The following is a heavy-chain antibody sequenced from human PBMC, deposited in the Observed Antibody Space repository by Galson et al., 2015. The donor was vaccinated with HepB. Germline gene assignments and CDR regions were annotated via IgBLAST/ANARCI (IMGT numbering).Heavy chain of an antibody. Sequence: SLRLSCAASGFTFSSYSMNWVRQAPGKGLEWVSSISSSSSYIYYADSVKGRFTISRDNAKNSLYLQMNSLRAEDMAVYYCARDVVAAAGNLGGYWGQRTLVTVSS. CDR2: ISSSSSYI. J-gene: IGHJ4*02. CDR3: ARDVVAAAGNLGGY. D-gene: IGHD6-13*01. V-gene: IGHV3-21*01. CDR1: GFTFSSYS.